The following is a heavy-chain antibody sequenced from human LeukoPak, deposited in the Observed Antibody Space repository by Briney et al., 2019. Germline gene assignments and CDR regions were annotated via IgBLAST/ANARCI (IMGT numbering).Heavy chain of an antibody. Sequence: SGGSLRLSCTASGLYFSNAWMNWVRQAPGKGLEWVSSISSSGIYIHYADSVEGRFTISRDNAKNSLYLQMNSLRAEDTAVYYCARSSSGWYFDYWGQGTLVTVSS. CDR1: GLYFSNAW. J-gene: IGHJ4*02. CDR3: ARSSSGWYFDY. V-gene: IGHV3-21*01. CDR2: ISSSGIYI. D-gene: IGHD6-19*01.